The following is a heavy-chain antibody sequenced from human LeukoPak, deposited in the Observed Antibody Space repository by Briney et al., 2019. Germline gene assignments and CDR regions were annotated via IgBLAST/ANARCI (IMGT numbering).Heavy chain of an antibody. Sequence: SETLSLTCKVSGGSLGNYYWSWIRQPAGKGLKWIGRIYPTGHTHYNPSLKSRVTMSVDTSKNQFSLKMTSMTAADTAVYYCARITDPDYRSGWSGADYWGRGTQVTVSA. CDR1: GGSLGNYY. V-gene: IGHV4-4*07. D-gene: IGHD6-19*01. J-gene: IGHJ4*02. CDR3: ARITDPDYRSGWSGADY. CDR2: IYPTGHT.